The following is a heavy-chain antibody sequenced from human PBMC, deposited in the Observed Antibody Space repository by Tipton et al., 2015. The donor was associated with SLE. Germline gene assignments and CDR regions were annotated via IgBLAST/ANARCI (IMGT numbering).Heavy chain of an antibody. CDR2: IYYSGST. Sequence: TLSLTCTVSGGSISSGGYYWSWIRQHPGKGLEWIGYIYYSGSTYYNPSLKSRVTISIDTSKNQFSLKLSSVTAADTAVYYCARVWFGELLAFFDYWGQGTLVTVSS. D-gene: IGHD3-10*01. CDR3: ARVWFGELLAFFDY. J-gene: IGHJ4*02. CDR1: GGSISSGGYY. V-gene: IGHV4-31*03.